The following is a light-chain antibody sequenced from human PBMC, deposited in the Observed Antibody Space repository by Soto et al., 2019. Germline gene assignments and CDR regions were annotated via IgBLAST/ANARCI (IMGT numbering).Light chain of an antibody. CDR2: GNS. CDR3: QSFDSSRFYV. V-gene: IGLV1-40*01. Sequence: QSALTQPPPVSGAPGQRVTISCTGSSSNIGTGYDVHWYQQLPGTAPKLLIYGNSNRPSGVPDRFSGSKSGTSASLAITGLQAEDEADYYCQSFDSSRFYVFGTGTKVTVL. CDR1: SSNIGTGYD. J-gene: IGLJ1*01.